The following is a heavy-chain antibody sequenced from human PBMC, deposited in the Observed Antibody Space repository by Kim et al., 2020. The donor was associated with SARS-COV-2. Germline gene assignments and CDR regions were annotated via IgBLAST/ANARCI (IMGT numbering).Heavy chain of an antibody. J-gene: IGHJ4*02. V-gene: IGHV3-48*02. CDR3: ATSTPRWLQLSDYFDY. Sequence: VKGRFTITRDNAKNSLYLQMNRLRDEDTAVYYCATSTPRWLQLSDYFDYWGQGTLVTVSS. D-gene: IGHD5-12*01.